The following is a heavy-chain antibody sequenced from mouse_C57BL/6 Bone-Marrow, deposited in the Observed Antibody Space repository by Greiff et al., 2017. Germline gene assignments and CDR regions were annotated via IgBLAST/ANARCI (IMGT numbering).Heavy chain of an antibody. V-gene: IGHV3-8*01. CDR2: ISYSGST. CDR1: GYSITSYY. CDR3: ARGGYYYYAMDY. J-gene: IGHJ4*01. Sequence: EVQLQQSGPGLAKPSQTLSLTCSVTGYSITSYYWNWIRKFPGNKLEYMGYISYSGSTYYNPSRKSRISITRDTSKNQYYLQLNSVTTEDTATYYCARGGYYYYAMDYWGQGTSVTVSS.